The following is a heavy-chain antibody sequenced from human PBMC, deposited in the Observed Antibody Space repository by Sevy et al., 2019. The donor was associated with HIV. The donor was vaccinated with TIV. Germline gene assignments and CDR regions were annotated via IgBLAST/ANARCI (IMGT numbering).Heavy chain of an antibody. D-gene: IGHD2-21*02. CDR3: ARFLSDDSGGDPDFDY. J-gene: IGHJ4*02. V-gene: IGHV1-18*01. CDR2: ISAYNGNT. Sequence: ASVKVSCKASGYTFTSYGISWVRQAPGQGLEWMGWISAYNGNTNYAQKLQGRVTMTTDTSTSTAYMELRSLRSDDTAVYYCARFLSDDSGGDPDFDYWGQGTLVTVSS. CDR1: GYTFTSYG.